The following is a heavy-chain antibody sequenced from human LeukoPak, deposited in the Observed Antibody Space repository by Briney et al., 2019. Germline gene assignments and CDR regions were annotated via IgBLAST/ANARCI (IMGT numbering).Heavy chain of an antibody. Sequence: SETLSLTCTVSGGSISSYYWSWIRQPPGKGLEWIGYIYYSGSTNYNPSLKSRVTISVDTSKNQFSLKLSSVTAADTAVYYCARGGHCSGGSCYPAQSYYYGMDVWGQGTTVTVSS. CDR3: ARGGHCSGGSCYPAQSYYYGMDV. CDR1: GGSISSYY. D-gene: IGHD2-15*01. V-gene: IGHV4-59*01. J-gene: IGHJ6*02. CDR2: IYYSGST.